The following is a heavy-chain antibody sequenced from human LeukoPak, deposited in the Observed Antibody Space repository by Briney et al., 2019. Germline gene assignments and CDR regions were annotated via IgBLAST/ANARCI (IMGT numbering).Heavy chain of an antibody. CDR1: GYTSTGYY. CDR3: ARDAKGELHHSDY. Sequence: ASVKVSCKASGYTSTGYYIHWVRQAPGQGLEWMGWINPNSGGTNYAQKFQGRVTMTRDTALTTAYMEVSGLRTEDSVMYYCARDAKGELHHSDYWGQGTLVTVSS. J-gene: IGHJ4*02. V-gene: IGHV1-2*02. CDR2: INPNSGGT. D-gene: IGHD1-7*01.